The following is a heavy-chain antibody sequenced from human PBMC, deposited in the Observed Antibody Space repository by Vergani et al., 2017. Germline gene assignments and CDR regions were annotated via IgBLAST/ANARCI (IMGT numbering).Heavy chain of an antibody. D-gene: IGHD6-13*01. V-gene: IGHV3-33*05. CDR1: GFKFSNFG. Sequence: QVQLVESGGNLVQPGRSLRLSCAAAGFKFSNFGMHWVRQVPGKGLEWVAFISYNGGNQYYADSVQGRFTIASDNTKIILYLQMSSLRVEHTALYCCTRDVDNTHNSIWSLNYRYLMRVWVEGTMVTVST. CDR3: TRDVDNTHNSIWSLNYRYLMRV. J-gene: IGHJ4*01. CDR2: ISYNGGNQ.